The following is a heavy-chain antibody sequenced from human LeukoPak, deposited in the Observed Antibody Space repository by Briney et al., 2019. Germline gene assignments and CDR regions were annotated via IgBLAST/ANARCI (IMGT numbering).Heavy chain of an antibody. J-gene: IGHJ3*02. CDR1: GFTVSSNY. Sequence: PGGSLRLSCAASGFTVSSNYMSWVRQAPGKGLEWVSVIYSGGSTYYADSVKGRFTISRDNSKNTPYLQMNSLRAEDTAVYYCARDRYCSSTSCYAGGAFDIWGQGTMVTVSS. CDR3: ARDRYCSSTSCYAGGAFDI. V-gene: IGHV3-53*01. CDR2: IYSGGST. D-gene: IGHD2-2*01.